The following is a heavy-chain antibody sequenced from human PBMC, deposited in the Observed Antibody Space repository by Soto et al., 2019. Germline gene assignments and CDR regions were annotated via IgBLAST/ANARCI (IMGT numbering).Heavy chain of an antibody. J-gene: IGHJ6*02. CDR2: INHSGST. CDR1: GGSFIAYF. CDR3: ARATLDV. Sequence: SETLSLTCSVYGGSFIAYFWSWIRQSPGKGLEWIGQINHSGSTNYNPSLEGRVTISVATSKNQFSLTLSSVTAADTAVYYCARATLDVWGQGTTVPVSS. V-gene: IGHV4-34*01. D-gene: IGHD2-15*01.